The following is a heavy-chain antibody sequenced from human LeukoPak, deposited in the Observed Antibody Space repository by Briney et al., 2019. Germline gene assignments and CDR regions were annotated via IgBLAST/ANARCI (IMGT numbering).Heavy chain of an antibody. Sequence: ASVTVSCTASGGAVSRLAINWVRQAPGQGLEWMGGTIPFFPATNYAQKFQGRVTITADKSTSTTYMEVRSLRFDDTAVYYCATMVGYSYSDSWGQGTLVTVSS. CDR1: GGAVSRLA. J-gene: IGHJ5*02. CDR2: TIPFFPAT. CDR3: ATMVGYSYSDS. D-gene: IGHD3-16*01. V-gene: IGHV1-69*06.